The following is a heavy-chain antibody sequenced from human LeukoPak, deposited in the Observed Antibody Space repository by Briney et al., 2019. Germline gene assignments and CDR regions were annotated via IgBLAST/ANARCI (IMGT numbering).Heavy chain of an antibody. J-gene: IGHJ5*02. Sequence: KPSETLSLTCTVSGGFVSSGSYYWSWIRQPPGKGLEWIGYIYYSGSSYYNQSLKNRVTISVDTSKNQFSLKLSSVTAADTAVYYCARDWYYYGSGPRGEHWFDPWGQGTLVTVSS. CDR1: GGFVSSGSYY. D-gene: IGHD3-10*01. V-gene: IGHV4-30-4*08. CDR3: ARDWYYYGSGPRGEHWFDP. CDR2: IYYSGSS.